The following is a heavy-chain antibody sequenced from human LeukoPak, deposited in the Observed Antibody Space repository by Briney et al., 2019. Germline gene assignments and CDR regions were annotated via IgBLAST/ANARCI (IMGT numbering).Heavy chain of an antibody. J-gene: IGHJ4*02. CDR3: ATEMYGSGSPFDY. Sequence: GGSLRLSCAASGFTFDDYAMHWVRQAPGKGLEWVSGISWNSGSIGYADSVKGRFTISRDNAKNSLYLQMNSLRAEDTALYYCATEMYGSGSPFDYWGQGTLVTVSS. V-gene: IGHV3-9*01. CDR2: ISWNSGSI. CDR1: GFTFDDYA. D-gene: IGHD3-10*01.